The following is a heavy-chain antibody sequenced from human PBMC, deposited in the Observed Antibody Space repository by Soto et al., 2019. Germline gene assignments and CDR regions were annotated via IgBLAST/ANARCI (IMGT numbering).Heavy chain of an antibody. CDR1: GFTFSSYA. J-gene: IGHJ4*02. D-gene: IGHD6-13*01. Sequence: GGSLRLSCVASGFTFSSYAMSWVRQAPGRGLGWVSTISGSGGGTYYADSVKGRFTISRGNSKNTLYLQMNSLRAEDTAVYYCAKDRVSAAGPYYFDYWGQGTLVTVSS. CDR2: ISGSGGGT. V-gene: IGHV3-23*01. CDR3: AKDRVSAAGPYYFDY.